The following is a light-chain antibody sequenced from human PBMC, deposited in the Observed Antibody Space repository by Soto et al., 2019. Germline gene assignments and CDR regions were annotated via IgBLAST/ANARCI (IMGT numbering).Light chain of an antibody. CDR2: GAS. CDR3: HQYGSSPFT. V-gene: IGKV3-20*01. CDR1: QSVSSNY. J-gene: IGKJ4*01. Sequence: EIVLTQSPGTLSLFPGERATLSCRASQSVSSNYLAWYQQKPGQAPRLLIYGASSRATGIPDRFSGSGSGTDFTLTISRLESEDFAMYYCHQYGSSPFTFGGGTKVDIK.